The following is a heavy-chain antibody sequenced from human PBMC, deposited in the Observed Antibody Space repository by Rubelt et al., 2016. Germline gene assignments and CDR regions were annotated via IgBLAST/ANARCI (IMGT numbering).Heavy chain of an antibody. D-gene: IGHD7-27*01. J-gene: IGHJ4*02. CDR1: GYTFTSYG. Sequence: QVQLVQSGAEVKKPGASVKVSCKASGYTFTSYGISWVRQAPGQGLEWMGWIGPYNGNTNYAQRLQGRVTMHTDRSTSTAYMELRSLRSDDTAVYYCARYLGIEGDFDYWGQGTLVTVSS. V-gene: IGHV1-18*01. CDR3: ARYLGIEGDFDY. CDR2: IGPYNGNT.